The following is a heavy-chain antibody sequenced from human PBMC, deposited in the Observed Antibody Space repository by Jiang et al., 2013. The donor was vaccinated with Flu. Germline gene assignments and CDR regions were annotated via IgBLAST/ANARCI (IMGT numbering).Heavy chain of an antibody. Sequence: TLSLTCTVSGYSISSGYYWGWIRQPPGKGLEWIGSIYHSGSTYYNPSLKSRVTISVDTSKNQFSLKLSSVTAADTAVYYCARDGGAAAGKLYYYYGMDVVGPRDRGHRLL. CDR1: GYSISSGYY. CDR3: ARDGGAAAGKLYYYYGMDV. J-gene: IGHJ6*02. CDR2: IYHSGST. V-gene: IGHV4-38-2*02. D-gene: IGHD6-13*01.